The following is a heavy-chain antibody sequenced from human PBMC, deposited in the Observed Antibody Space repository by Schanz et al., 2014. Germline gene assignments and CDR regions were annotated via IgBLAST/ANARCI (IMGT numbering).Heavy chain of an antibody. CDR1: GGSIRRSTYY. J-gene: IGHJ5*02. D-gene: IGHD3-10*01. CDR3: VRQLLWFGESGVDT. CDR2: IYNSGSA. V-gene: IGHV4-39*01. Sequence: QLQLQESGPGLVKPSETLSLTCTVSGGSIRRSTYYWGWIRQPPGKGLEWFAGIYNSGSAYYGPSHKSRVTGSVDTPRNQSSLRLNSVTASDTAVYYCVRQLLWFGESGVDTWGQGTLVVVSS.